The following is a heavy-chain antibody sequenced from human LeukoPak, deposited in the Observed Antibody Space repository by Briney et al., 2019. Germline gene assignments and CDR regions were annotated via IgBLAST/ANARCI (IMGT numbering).Heavy chain of an antibody. D-gene: IGHD1-26*01. J-gene: IGHJ3*02. CDR1: GDSISSYY. Sequence: PSETLSLTCTVSGDSISSYYWSWIRQPPGKGLEWIGYIYYSGGTNYNPSLKSRVTISVDTSKNQFSLKLSSVTAADTAVYYCARDWERVDWELGLRHGPYDDAFDIWGQGTMVTVSS. V-gene: IGHV4-59*12. CDR3: ARDWERVDWELGLRHGPYDDAFDI. CDR2: IYYSGGT.